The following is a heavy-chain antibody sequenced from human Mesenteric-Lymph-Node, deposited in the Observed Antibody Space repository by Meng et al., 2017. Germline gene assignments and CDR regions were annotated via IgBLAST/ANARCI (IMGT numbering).Heavy chain of an antibody. CDR2: IRSKANSYAT. CDR1: GFSFGSYS. CDR3: TRPGVAVAGIDYVEMASQDYYYYYGMDV. J-gene: IGHJ6*02. Sequence: GGSLRLSCAASGFSFGSYSMNWVRQAPGKGLEWVGRIRSKANSYATAYAASVKGRFTISRDDSKNTAYLQMNSLKTEDTAVYYCTRPGVAVAGIDYVEMASQDYYYYYGMDVWGQGTTVTVSS. D-gene: IGHD6-19*01. V-gene: IGHV3-73*01.